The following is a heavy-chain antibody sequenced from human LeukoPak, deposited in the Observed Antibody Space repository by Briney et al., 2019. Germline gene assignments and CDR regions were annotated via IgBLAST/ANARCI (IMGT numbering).Heavy chain of an antibody. D-gene: IGHD3/OR15-3a*01. J-gene: IGHJ4*02. CDR1: GFTFSSYA. Sequence: GGSLRLSCAASGFTFSSYAMSWVRQAPGKGLEWVSAISGSGGSTYYADSVKGRFTISRDNSKNTLYLQMNSLRAEDTAAYYCAKRGLRDYYFDYWGQGTLVTASS. CDR2: ISGSGGST. V-gene: IGHV3-23*01. CDR3: AKRGLRDYYFDY.